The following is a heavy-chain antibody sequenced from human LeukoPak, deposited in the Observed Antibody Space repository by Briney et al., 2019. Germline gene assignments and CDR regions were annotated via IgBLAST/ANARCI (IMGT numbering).Heavy chain of an antibody. Sequence: PSETLSLTCAVYGGSFGGYYWSWIRQPPGKGLEWIGEINDSGSSNYIPSLKSRVTISVDRSKNQFSLWLSSVTAADTAMYYCARRGYYYDSSGYYSYYYYYMDVWGKGTTVTISS. J-gene: IGHJ6*03. D-gene: IGHD3-22*01. CDR3: ARRGYYYDSSGYYSYYYYYMDV. CDR1: GGSFGGYY. CDR2: INDSGSS. V-gene: IGHV4-34*01.